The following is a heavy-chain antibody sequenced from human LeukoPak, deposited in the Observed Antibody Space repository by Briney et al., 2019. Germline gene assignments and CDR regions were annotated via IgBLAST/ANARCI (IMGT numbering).Heavy chain of an antibody. Sequence: PGRSLRLSCAASGFTFSSYGMHWVRQAPGKGLEWVAVISYDGGNKYYADSVKGRFTISRDNSKNTLYLQMNSLRAEDTAVYYCAKVTAARSYYYYGMDVWGQGTTVTVSS. CDR3: AKVTAARSYYYYGMDV. CDR1: GFTFSSYG. J-gene: IGHJ6*02. V-gene: IGHV3-30*18. D-gene: IGHD6-6*01. CDR2: ISYDGGNK.